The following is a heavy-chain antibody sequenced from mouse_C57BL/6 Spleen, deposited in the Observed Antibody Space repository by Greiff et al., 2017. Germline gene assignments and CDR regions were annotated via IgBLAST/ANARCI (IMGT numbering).Heavy chain of an antibody. J-gene: IGHJ2*01. V-gene: IGHV5-17*01. CDR3: ARETGTRYFDY. CDR2: ISSGSSTI. D-gene: IGHD4-1*01. Sequence: EVKLMESGGGLVKPGGSLKLSCAASGFTFSDYGMHWVRQAPEKGLEWVAYISSGSSTIYYADTVKGRFTISRDNAKNTLFLQMTSLRSEDTAMYYCARETGTRYFDYWGQGTTLTVSS. CDR1: GFTFSDYG.